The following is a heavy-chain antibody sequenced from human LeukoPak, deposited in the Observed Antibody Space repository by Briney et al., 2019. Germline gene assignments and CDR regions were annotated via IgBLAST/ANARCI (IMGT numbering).Heavy chain of an antibody. CDR2: INPNSGGT. D-gene: IGHD6-13*01. Sequence: ASVKVSCTASGYTFTGYYMHWVRQAPGQGLEWMGWINPNSGGTNYAQKFQGRVTMTRDTSISTAYMELSRLRSDDTAVYYCARGKYSSSWHYKNLIGDYWGQGTLVTVSS. CDR1: GYTFTGYY. CDR3: ARGKYSSSWHYKNLIGDY. V-gene: IGHV1-2*02. J-gene: IGHJ4*02.